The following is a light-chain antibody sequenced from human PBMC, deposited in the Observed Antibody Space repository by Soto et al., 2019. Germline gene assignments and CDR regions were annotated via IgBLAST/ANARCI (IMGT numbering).Light chain of an antibody. CDR1: QGISSY. Sequence: DIQLTQSPSFLSASVGDRVSIACRASQGISSYLAWYQQKRGKAPQLLIYAASTLQSGVPSRFSRSGSGTEFTLTIISLHPEDFATYYCQQLNDYPIPFGQVTRLAIK. V-gene: IGKV1-9*01. CDR2: AAS. CDR3: QQLNDYPIP. J-gene: IGKJ5*01.